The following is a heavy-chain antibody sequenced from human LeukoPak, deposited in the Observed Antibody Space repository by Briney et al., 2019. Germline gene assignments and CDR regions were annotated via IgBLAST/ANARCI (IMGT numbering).Heavy chain of an antibody. J-gene: IGHJ4*02. CDR3: ANYRKPQGLDY. CDR1: RLTFSTYA. CDR2: ISANGADK. D-gene: IGHD1-14*01. Sequence: GGSLRLSCAVSRLTFSTYAMSWVRQAPGQGLEWVSAISANGADKYYADSVKGRSTISRDNSKNTLFLQMTSLRVEDTAVYYCANYRKPQGLDYWGQGTLVTVSS. V-gene: IGHV3-23*01.